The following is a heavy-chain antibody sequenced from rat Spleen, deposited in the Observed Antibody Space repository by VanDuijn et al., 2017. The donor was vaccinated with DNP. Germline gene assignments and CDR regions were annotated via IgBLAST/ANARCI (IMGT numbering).Heavy chain of an antibody. CDR2: ISTGGDYT. CDR3: ARHVMDA. Sequence: EVQLVESGGGLVQPGRSLKLSCAASGFTFNKYGMAWVRQAPTKGLEWVASISTGGDYTHYRDSVKGRFTISRDNAKSTLYLQMDSLRSEDTATYYCARHVMDAWGQGTSVTVSS. V-gene: IGHV5S13*01. CDR1: GFTFNKYG. J-gene: IGHJ4*01.